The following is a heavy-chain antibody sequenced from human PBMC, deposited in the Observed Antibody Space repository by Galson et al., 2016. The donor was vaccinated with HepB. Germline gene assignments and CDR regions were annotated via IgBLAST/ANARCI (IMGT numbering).Heavy chain of an antibody. J-gene: IGHJ2*01. CDR3: ARGSCGGDCSSPRGACYFDV. CDR1: GFTFGTFG. CDR2: ISAYSGNT. Sequence: SVKVSCKASGFTFGTFGVSWVRQAPGQGLEWLGGISAYSGNTTYAQRVQGRVTMTTDTSTATAYLELRSLRSEDTAVYYCARGSCGGDCSSPRGACYFDVWGRGTRVTVSS. D-gene: IGHD2-21*01. V-gene: IGHV1-18*01.